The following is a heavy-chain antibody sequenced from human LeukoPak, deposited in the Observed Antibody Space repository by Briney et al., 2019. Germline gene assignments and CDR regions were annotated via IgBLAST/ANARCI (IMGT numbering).Heavy chain of an antibody. V-gene: IGHV3-11*01. Sequence: GGSLRLSCAASGFTVSSNYMSWVRQAPGKGLEWVSYISSSGSTIYYADSVKGRFTISRDNAKNSLYLQMNSLRAEDTAVYYCARRIDGLVGATFFDYWGQGTLVTVSS. CDR1: GFTVSSNY. CDR2: ISSSGSTI. CDR3: ARRIDGLVGATFFDY. D-gene: IGHD1-26*01. J-gene: IGHJ4*02.